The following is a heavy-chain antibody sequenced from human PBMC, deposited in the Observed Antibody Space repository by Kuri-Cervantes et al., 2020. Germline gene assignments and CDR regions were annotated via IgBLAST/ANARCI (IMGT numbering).Heavy chain of an antibody. CDR3: ARVAVEYSSGWYDNCYYGMDV. CDR1: GFTFSSYG. J-gene: IGHJ6*02. CDR2: IWYDGSNK. D-gene: IGHD6-19*01. Sequence: GESLKISCAASGFTFSSYGMHWVRQAPGKGLEWVAVIWYDGSNKYYADSVKGRFTISRDNSKNTLYLQMNSLRAEDTAVYYCARVAVEYSSGWYDNCYYGMDVWGQGTTVTVSS. V-gene: IGHV3-33*01.